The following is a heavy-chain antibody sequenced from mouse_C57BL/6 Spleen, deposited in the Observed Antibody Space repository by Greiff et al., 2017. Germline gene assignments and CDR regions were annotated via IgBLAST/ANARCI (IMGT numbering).Heavy chain of an antibody. V-gene: IGHV5-17*03. J-gene: IGHJ3*01. CDR3: ASYDLCAY. CDR2: ISSGSSTI. Sequence: EVQVVESGGGLVKPGGSLKLSCAASGFTFSDYGMHWVRQAPEKGLEWVAYISSGSSTIYYADTVKGRFTISRDNANNNLYLQLSQLKSEDTAMYYCASYDLCAYWGQGTLVTVSA. D-gene: IGHD2-4*01. CDR1: GFTFSDYG.